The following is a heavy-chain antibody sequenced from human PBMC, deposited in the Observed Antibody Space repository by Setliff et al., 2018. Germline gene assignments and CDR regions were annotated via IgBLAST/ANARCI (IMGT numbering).Heavy chain of an antibody. V-gene: IGHV1-18*01. CDR2: ISGYNSNT. D-gene: IGHD5-18*01. Sequence: ASVKVSCKASGYTFSSYAMGWMRQAPGQGLEWVGWISGYNSNTIYAQNFQGRVTMTTDASTNTAYMELRSLGSDDTAVYYCATFRGYTYGYDYWGQGTLVTVSS. CDR1: GYTFSSYA. J-gene: IGHJ4*02. CDR3: ATFRGYTYGYDY.